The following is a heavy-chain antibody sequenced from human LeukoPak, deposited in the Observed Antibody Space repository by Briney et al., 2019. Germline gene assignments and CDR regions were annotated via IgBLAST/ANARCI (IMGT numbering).Heavy chain of an antibody. Sequence: ASVKVSCKASGYTFKTHGLNWARQAPGQGPEWMGWISAYNGNTNYAQKFQGRVTMTTDTSTSTAYMELRSLRSDDTAVYYCARAPSWLGGSGSPKWWYFDYWGQGTLVTVSS. CDR3: ARAPSWLGGSGSPKWWYFDY. CDR2: ISAYNGNT. J-gene: IGHJ4*02. D-gene: IGHD3-10*01. CDR1: GYTFKTHG. V-gene: IGHV1-18*01.